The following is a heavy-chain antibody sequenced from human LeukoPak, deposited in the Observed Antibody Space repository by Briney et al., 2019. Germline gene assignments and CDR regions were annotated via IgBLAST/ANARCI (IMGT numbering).Heavy chain of an antibody. CDR2: ISYSGST. D-gene: IGHD1-26*01. J-gene: IGHJ4*02. V-gene: IGHV4-59*01. CDR1: GGSISIYY. CDR3: ARGGRLGADY. Sequence: SETLSLTCTVSGGSISIYYWSWIRQPPGKGLEWIGYISYSGSTNYNPSLKSRVTISVDTSKNQLSLKLSSVTAADAAVYYCARGGRLGADYWGQGTLVTVSS.